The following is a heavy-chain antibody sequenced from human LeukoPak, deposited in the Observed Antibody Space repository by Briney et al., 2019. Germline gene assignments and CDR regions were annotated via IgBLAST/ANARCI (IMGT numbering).Heavy chain of an antibody. CDR2: IYYSGST. CDR1: GGSISSSSYY. CDR3: ARYYCSSTSCYFPSSWFDP. Sequence: SETLSLTCTVSGGSISSSSYYWGWIRQPPGKGLEWIGSIYYSGSTYYNPSLKSRVTISVDTSKNQFSLKLSSVTAADTAVYYCARYYCSSTSCYFPSSWFDPWGQGTLVTVSS. D-gene: IGHD2-2*01. J-gene: IGHJ5*02. V-gene: IGHV4-39*01.